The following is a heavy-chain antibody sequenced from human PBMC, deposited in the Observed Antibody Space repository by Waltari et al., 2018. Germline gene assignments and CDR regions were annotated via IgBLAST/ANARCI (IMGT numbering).Heavy chain of an antibody. V-gene: IGHV4-59*11. CDR3: ARRYYGSGSYHFDY. J-gene: IGHJ4*02. CDR2: IYYSGST. Sequence: QVQLQESGPGLVKPSETLSLTCTVSGGSISSHYWSWIRQPPGKGLEWIGYIYYSGSTNYNPSLKSRVTISVDTSKNQFSLKLSSVTAADTAVYYCARRYYGSGSYHFDYWGQGTLVTVSS. D-gene: IGHD3-10*01. CDR1: GGSISSHY.